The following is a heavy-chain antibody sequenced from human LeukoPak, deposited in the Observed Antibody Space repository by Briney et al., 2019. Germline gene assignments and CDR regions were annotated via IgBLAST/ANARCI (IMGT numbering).Heavy chain of an antibody. CDR3: ARGLWAQQSRRDYYYMDV. D-gene: IGHD6-13*01. CDR1: GYTFTGYY. J-gene: IGHJ6*03. V-gene: IGHV1-2*02. Sequence: ASVKVSCKASGYTFTGYYMHWVRQAPGQGLEWMGWINPNSGGTNYAQKFQGRVTMTRDTSISTAYMELSRLRSDDTAVYYCARGLWAQQSRRDYYYMDVWGKGTTVTVSS. CDR2: INPNSGGT.